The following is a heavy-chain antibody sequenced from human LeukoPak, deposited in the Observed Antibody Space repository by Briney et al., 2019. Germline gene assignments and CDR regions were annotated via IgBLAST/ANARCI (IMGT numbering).Heavy chain of an antibody. D-gene: IGHD3-22*01. CDR2: INTNTGNP. V-gene: IGHV7-4-1*02. Sequence: ASVKVSCKASGYTFTSYAMNWVRQAPGQGLEWMGWINTNTGNPTYAQGFTGRFVFSLDTSVSTAYLQISSLKAEDTAVYYCAREKAYYDSSGYYSLFDYWGQGTLVTVSS. J-gene: IGHJ4*02. CDR1: GYTFTSYA. CDR3: AREKAYYDSSGYYSLFDY.